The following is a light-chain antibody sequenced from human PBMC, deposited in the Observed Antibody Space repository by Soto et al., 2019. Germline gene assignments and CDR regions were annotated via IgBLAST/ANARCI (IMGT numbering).Light chain of an antibody. J-gene: IGKJ4*01. CDR2: DAY. CDR3: QLGGGRYT. Sequence: VLTQSPATLSLSPGERATLYCRATQSISTDLAWYQQRPGQAPKLLIFDAYIRATGIPARFSGSWSGTDFTLTISCLHPEDFAVYFCQLGGGRYTFGGGTKLEI. V-gene: IGKV3-11*01. CDR1: QSISTD.